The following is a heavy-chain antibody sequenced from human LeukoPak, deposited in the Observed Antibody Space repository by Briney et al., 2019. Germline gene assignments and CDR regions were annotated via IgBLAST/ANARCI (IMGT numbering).Heavy chain of an antibody. CDR1: GGSFSGYY. V-gene: IGHV4-59*13. CDR3: ARGGYYGSGNDFRFDP. J-gene: IGHJ5*02. CDR2: IDHSGYT. Sequence: SETLSLTCAVYGGSFSGYYWSWIRQPPGKGLEWIGYIDHSGYTNYNPSLKSRVTISVDTSKNQFSLKLTSVTAADTAVYFCARGGYYGSGNDFRFDPWGQGTLVTVSS. D-gene: IGHD3-10*01.